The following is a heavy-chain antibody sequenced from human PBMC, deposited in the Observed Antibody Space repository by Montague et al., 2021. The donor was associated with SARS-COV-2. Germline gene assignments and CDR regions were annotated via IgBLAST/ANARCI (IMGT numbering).Heavy chain of an antibody. CDR2: FYHRGGT. V-gene: IGHV4-4*02. D-gene: IGHD2-15*01. Sequence: SETLSLTCAVDLPCGIVEHWCSSVHHPPELQLGWHVEFYHRGGTNYNPSLKSRLTLSLDKSKNQFSLNLSSVTAADTAVYYCARQIQQVVLSPAKLTNWFDPWGLGTLVTVAS. CDR3: ARQIQQVVLSPAKLTNWFDP. CDR1: LPCGIVEHW. J-gene: IGHJ5*02.